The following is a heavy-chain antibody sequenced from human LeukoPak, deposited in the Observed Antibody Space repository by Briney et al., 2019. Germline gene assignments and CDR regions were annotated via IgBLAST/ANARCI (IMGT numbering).Heavy chain of an antibody. J-gene: IGHJ6*03. CDR3: ARHGEQQLVDRLLFPGYYYYMDV. CDR1: GYTLTELS. V-gene: IGHV1-24*01. CDR2: FDPEDGET. Sequence: ASVKVSCKVSGYTLTELSMHWVRQAPGKGLEWMGGFDPEDGETIYAQKFQGRVTMTEDTSTDTAYMELSSLRSEDTAVYYCARHGEQQLVDRLLFPGYYYYMDVWGKGTTVTVSS. D-gene: IGHD6-13*01.